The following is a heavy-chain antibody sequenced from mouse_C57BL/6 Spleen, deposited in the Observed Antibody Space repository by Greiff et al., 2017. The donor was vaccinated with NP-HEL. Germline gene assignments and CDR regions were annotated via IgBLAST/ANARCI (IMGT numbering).Heavy chain of an antibody. CDR1: GYSFTDYN. D-gene: IGHD1-1*01. J-gene: IGHJ1*03. Sequence: EVQLQQSGPELVKPGASVKISCKASGYSFTDYNMNWVKQSNGKSLEWIGVINPNYGTTSYNQKFKGKATLTVDPSSSTAYMQLNSLTSEDSAVYYCAREIDTVVERYFDVWGTGTTVTVSS. CDR2: INPNYGTT. V-gene: IGHV1-39*01. CDR3: AREIDTVVERYFDV.